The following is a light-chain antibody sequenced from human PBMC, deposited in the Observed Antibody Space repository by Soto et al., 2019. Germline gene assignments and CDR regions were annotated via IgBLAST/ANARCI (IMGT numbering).Light chain of an antibody. J-gene: IGKJ1*01. CDR2: DAS. CDR1: QSVSSF. V-gene: IGKV3-11*01. CDR3: QQRSNWPKT. Sequence: ENVFTPSPATPSFSPGERAPLSCRASQSVSSFLAWYQQKPGQAPRLLIYDASHRATGIPARFSGSGSGTDFTLTISSLEPEDFAVYYCQQRSNWPKTFGQGTKVDIK.